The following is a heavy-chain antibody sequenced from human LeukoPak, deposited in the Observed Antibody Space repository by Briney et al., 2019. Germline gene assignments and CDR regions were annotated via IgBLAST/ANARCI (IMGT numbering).Heavy chain of an antibody. D-gene: IGHD3-22*01. Sequence: SETLSLTCAVSGGSISSSNWWSWVRQPPGKGLEWIGEIYHSGSTNYNPSLKSRITISVDTSKNQFSLKLSSVTAADTAVYYCRQYYYDNSGTSGLDYWGQGTLVTVSS. V-gene: IGHV4-4*02. CDR2: IYHSGST. J-gene: IGHJ4*02. CDR3: RQYYYDNSGTSGLDY. CDR1: GGSISSSNW.